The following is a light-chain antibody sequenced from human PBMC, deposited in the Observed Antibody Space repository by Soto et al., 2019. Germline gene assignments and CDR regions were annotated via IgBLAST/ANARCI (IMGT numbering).Light chain of an antibody. Sequence: EIVLTQSPGTLSLSPGERATLSCRASQSVSSSYLAWYQQKPGEAPRLLIYGASSRATGIPERFSGSGSGTVFTLTISRLEPEDCAVYYCQQYGSSLRTFGQGTKVEIK. V-gene: IGKV3-20*01. CDR1: QSVSSSY. J-gene: IGKJ1*01. CDR2: GAS. CDR3: QQYGSSLRT.